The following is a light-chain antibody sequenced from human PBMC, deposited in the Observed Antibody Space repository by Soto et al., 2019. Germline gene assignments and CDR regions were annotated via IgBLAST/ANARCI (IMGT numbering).Light chain of an antibody. CDR2: GAS. CDR1: QSVSNNY. Sequence: EIVLTHSPGTLSLCPWEIATLSCRASQSVSNNYLAWYQQKPGQAPRLLIYGASNRATGIPDRFSGSGSGTDFTLTISRLEPEDFAVYHCQQYRSSGVTFGQGTRLEIK. CDR3: QQYRSSGVT. J-gene: IGKJ5*01. V-gene: IGKV3-20*01.